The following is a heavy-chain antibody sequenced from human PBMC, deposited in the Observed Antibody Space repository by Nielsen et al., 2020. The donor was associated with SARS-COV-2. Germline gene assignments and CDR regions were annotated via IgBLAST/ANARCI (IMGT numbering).Heavy chain of an antibody. CDR2: IWYDGSNK. CDR3: ASIDSSGYYGWAFDI. D-gene: IGHD3-22*01. J-gene: IGHJ3*02. Sequence: GGSLRLSCAASGFTFSSYGMHWVRQAPGKGLEWVAVIWYDGSNKYYADSVKGRFTISRDNSKNTLYLQMNSLRAEDTALYHCASIDSSGYYGWAFDIWGQGTMVTVSS. CDR1: GFTFSSYG. V-gene: IGHV3-33*01.